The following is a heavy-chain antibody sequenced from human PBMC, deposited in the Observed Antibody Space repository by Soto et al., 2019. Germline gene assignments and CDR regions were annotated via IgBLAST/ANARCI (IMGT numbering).Heavy chain of an antibody. J-gene: IGHJ6*02. V-gene: IGHV4-38-2*01. CDR2: IYHAGSV. Sequence: SETLSLTCAVSGYSIASGYYWAWIRQSPGKGLEWIGSIYHAGSVYYNPSLNSRVAVSLDTSKNHFSPKLTSVTAADTAVYYCARTFDYYGMDVWGQGTTVTVSS. CDR3: ARTFDYYGMDV. CDR1: GYSIASGYY.